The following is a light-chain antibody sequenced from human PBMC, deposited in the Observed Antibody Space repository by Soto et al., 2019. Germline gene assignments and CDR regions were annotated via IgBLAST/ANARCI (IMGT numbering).Light chain of an antibody. CDR1: QSVSGW. CDR3: QQYETFSGT. Sequence: DIQMTQSPSTLSASVGDTVTVTCRASQSVSGWLAWYQQKPGEAPKLLIYDASALTRGVPSRFSGSGSGTKFSLTIASLQPEDFSTYYCQQYETFSGTFGPGTKVEI. J-gene: IGKJ1*01. CDR2: DAS. V-gene: IGKV1-5*01.